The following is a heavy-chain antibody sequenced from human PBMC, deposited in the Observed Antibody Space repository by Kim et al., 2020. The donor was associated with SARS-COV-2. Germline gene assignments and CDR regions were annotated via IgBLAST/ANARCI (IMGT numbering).Heavy chain of an antibody. CDR3: ARVPGHYYSPFWDA. Sequence: GGSLRLSCAASGFTFTSHTLHWVRQAPGKGLEWLAFISYFGTDIYYADSVQGRFTISRDNSKNILYLQMRSLRPEDTAVYYCARVPGHYYSPFWDAWGQGTLVTVSS. D-gene: IGHD2-21*02. V-gene: IGHV3-30*04. CDR1: GFTFTSHT. J-gene: IGHJ5*02. CDR2: ISYFGTDI.